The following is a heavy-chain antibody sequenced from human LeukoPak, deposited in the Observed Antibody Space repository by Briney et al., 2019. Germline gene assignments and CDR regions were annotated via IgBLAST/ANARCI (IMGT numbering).Heavy chain of an antibody. CDR2: IIPIFGTA. Sequence: SVKVSCKASGGTFSSYAISWVRQAPGQGLEWMGGIIPIFGTANYAQKFQGRVTITADESTSTAYMELSRLRSDDTAVYYCARGSGCSSTSCYLFDYWGQGTLVTVSS. CDR1: GGTFSSYA. V-gene: IGHV1-69*13. J-gene: IGHJ4*02. D-gene: IGHD2-2*01. CDR3: ARGSGCSSTSCYLFDY.